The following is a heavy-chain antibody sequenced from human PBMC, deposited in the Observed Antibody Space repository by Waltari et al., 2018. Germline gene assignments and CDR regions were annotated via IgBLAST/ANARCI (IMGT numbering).Heavy chain of an antibody. D-gene: IGHD3-3*01. V-gene: IGHV1-69-2*01. J-gene: IGHJ3*02. Sequence: EVQLGQSGAEVKKPGATVKIPCKASGSTFTDYYMPWGQQAPGKGLEWMGRGDHEDCETIYAEKFQGRVTITADTSTDTAYMELSSLGSEDTAVYYCATPGDFWSGPHDAFDIWGQGTMVTVSS. CDR2: GDHEDCET. CDR3: ATPGDFWSGPHDAFDI. CDR1: GSTFTDYY.